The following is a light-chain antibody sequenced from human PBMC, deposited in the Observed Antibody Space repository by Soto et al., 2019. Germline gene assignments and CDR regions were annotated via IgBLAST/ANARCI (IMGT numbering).Light chain of an antibody. V-gene: IGLV1-51*01. J-gene: IGLJ3*02. CDR2: DSD. CDR1: SSNIGKNY. Sequence: QSVLTQPPSVSAAPGQTVTISCSGSSSNIGKNYVSWYQQLPGPAPKLLIYDSDRRPSGIPDRFSGSKSGTPATLYITGLQTGDEADYYCGTWDSSLSSWVFGGGTKLTVL. CDR3: GTWDSSLSSWV.